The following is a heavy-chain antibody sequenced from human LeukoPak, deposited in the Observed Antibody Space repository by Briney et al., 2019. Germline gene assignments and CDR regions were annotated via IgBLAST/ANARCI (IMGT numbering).Heavy chain of an antibody. J-gene: IGHJ4*02. CDR1: GYTFTTYG. CDR3: ARELYGRFEH. V-gene: IGHV1-18*01. Sequence: ASVKVSCKASGYTFTTYGISWVRQAPGQGLEFMGWINPYNGNTNYAQKLQGRVTMTTDTSTSTAYMELRSLSSDDTAVYYCARELYGRFEHWGQGTLVTVSS. D-gene: IGHD2-2*02. CDR2: INPYNGNT.